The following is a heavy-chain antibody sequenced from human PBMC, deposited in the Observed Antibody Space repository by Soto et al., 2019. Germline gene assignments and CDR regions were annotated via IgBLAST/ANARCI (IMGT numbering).Heavy chain of an antibody. Sequence: QVQLVESGGGLVKPGGSLRLSCAASGFTFSDYYMSWIRQAPGKGLEWVSYISRSSSYTNYADSVKGRFTISRDNPKNSRYPKRNTSGADDTAVYYCAGGGGSYLPDYWGQGTLVTVSS. J-gene: IGHJ4*02. CDR2: ISRSSSYT. CDR1: GFTFSDYY. CDR3: AGGGGSYLPDY. V-gene: IGHV3-11*05. D-gene: IGHD1-26*01.